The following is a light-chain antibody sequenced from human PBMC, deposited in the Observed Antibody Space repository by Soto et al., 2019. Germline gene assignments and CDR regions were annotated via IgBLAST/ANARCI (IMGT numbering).Light chain of an antibody. CDR2: GAS. CDR3: QQANSFPIT. V-gene: IGKV1-12*01. CDR1: QDVGKW. J-gene: IGKJ5*01. Sequence: DIQMTQSPSSVSASVGDRVTMTWQASQDVGKWLAWYQQKPGKAPTLLIHGASNLQSGVPSRYSGSGHGTDFTLTITSLQPEDFATYYCQQANSFPITFGQGTRLEIK.